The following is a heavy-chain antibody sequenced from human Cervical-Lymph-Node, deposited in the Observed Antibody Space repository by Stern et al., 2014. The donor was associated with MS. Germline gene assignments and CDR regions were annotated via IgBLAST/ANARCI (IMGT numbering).Heavy chain of an antibody. CDR1: GYTFTSYY. CDR3: ARGTYGDYDSANWYFDL. CDR2: INPSGGST. D-gene: IGHD4-17*01. J-gene: IGHJ2*01. V-gene: IGHV1-46*01. Sequence: VQLVESGAEVKKPGASVKVSCKASGYTFTSYYMHWVRQAPGQGLEWMGIINPSGGSTNYARKFQGRVTMTRDTSTGTVYMELSSLRSEDTAVYFCARGTYGDYDSANWYFDLWGRGTLVTVSS.